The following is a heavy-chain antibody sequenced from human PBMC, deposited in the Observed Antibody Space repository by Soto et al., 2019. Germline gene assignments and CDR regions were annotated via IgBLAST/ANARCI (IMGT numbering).Heavy chain of an antibody. CDR3: ARTAAGDGMDV. V-gene: IGHV4-31*03. D-gene: IGHD6-13*01. CDR1: GGSISSGGYY. J-gene: IGHJ6*02. Sequence: QVQLQESGPGLVKPSQTLSLTCTVSGGSISSGGYYWSWIRQHPGKGLEWIGYIYYSGSTYYNPSLKSRVTXSXGTSKNQFSLKLSSVTAADTAVYSCARTAAGDGMDVWGQGTTVTVSS. CDR2: IYYSGST.